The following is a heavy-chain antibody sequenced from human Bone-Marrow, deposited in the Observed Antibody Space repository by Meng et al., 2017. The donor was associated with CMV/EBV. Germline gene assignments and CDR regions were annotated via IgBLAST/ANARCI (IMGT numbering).Heavy chain of an antibody. CDR1: GYSISSGYY. Sequence: GSLRLSCTVSGYSISSGYYWGWIRQPPGKGLEWIGSIYHSGSTYYNPSLKSRVTISVDTSKNQFSPKLSAVTAADTAVYYCARADTAMVIGYWGQGTLVTVSS. D-gene: IGHD5-18*01. V-gene: IGHV4-38-2*02. J-gene: IGHJ4*02. CDR2: IYHSGST. CDR3: ARADTAMVIGY.